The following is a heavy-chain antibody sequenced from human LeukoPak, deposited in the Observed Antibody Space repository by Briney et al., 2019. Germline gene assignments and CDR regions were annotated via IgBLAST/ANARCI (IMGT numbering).Heavy chain of an antibody. Sequence: SETLSLTCTVSGDSMSSYYWSWIRQPPGKGLEWIGNVYHGGRSYYNPSLKSRITISVDASKNQFSLNLYSVTAADTAVYYCARRVGSSDCFDYWGQGTLVTVSS. CDR3: ARRVGSSDCFDY. J-gene: IGHJ4*02. V-gene: IGHV4-59*08. D-gene: IGHD6-6*01. CDR1: GDSMSSYY. CDR2: VYHGGRS.